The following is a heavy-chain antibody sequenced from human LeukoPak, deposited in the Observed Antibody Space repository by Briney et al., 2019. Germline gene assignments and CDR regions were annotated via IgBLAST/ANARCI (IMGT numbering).Heavy chain of an antibody. Sequence: PSETLSLTCTVSGGSISSYYWSWIRQPPGKGLEWIGYIYYSGSTNYNPSLKSRVTISVDTSKNQFSLKLSSVTAADTAVYYCARERREQLLPPYTRSVTYFDYWGQGTLVTVSS. CDR2: IYYSGST. CDR1: GGSISSYY. D-gene: IGHD2-2*01. CDR3: ARERREQLLPPYTRSVTYFDY. J-gene: IGHJ4*02. V-gene: IGHV4-59*12.